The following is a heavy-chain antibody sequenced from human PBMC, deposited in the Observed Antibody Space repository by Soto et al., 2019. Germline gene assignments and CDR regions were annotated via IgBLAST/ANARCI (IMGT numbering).Heavy chain of an antibody. Sequence: QVQLQESGPGLVKPSQTLSLTCTVSGGSISSGGYYLSCILQHPGKCLEWIGYIYYSGSNYYNPSIKSRVTISVDTSKNQFSLKLSSVTAADTAVYYCARVRGGSGMGYYYMDVWGKGNTVTVSS. D-gene: IGHD3-10*01. CDR1: GGSISSGGYY. CDR2: IYYSGSN. CDR3: ARVRGGSGMGYYYMDV. V-gene: IGHV4-31*03. J-gene: IGHJ6*03.